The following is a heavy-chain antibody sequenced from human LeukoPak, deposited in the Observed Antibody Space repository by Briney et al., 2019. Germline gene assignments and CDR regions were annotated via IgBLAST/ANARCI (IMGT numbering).Heavy chain of an antibody. CDR2: INPSGGST. D-gene: IGHD3-16*01. J-gene: IGHJ4*02. CDR3: ARALGWGPHDY. CDR1: GYSFTNYY. Sequence: ASVKVSCKASGYSFTNYYMHWVRQAPGQGLEWMGIINPSGGSTTYAQKFQGRVTMTRDTSTSTVYMELSSLRSEDTAVYFCARALGWGPHDYWGQGTLVTVSS. V-gene: IGHV1-46*01.